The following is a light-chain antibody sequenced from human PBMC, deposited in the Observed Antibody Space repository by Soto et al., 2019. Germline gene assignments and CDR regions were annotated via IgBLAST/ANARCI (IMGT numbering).Light chain of an antibody. CDR2: GVS. CDR1: QSVRSDY. V-gene: IGKV3-20*01. Sequence: EIVLTQSPDTLSLSPGQRATLSCRASQSVRSDYFAWYQQKPGQAPRVIIFGVSTSATGVPDRFSGSGSGTDFTLTISRLEPEDFALYYCQQYGNSPLTFVGGTKVEIK. CDR3: QQYGNSPLT. J-gene: IGKJ4*01.